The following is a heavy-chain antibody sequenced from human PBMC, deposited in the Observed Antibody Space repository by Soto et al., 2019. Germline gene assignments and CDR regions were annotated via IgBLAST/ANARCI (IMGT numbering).Heavy chain of an antibody. CDR3: ARASGSYGLYYGLDV. D-gene: IGHD1-26*01. V-gene: IGHV3-53*01. Sequence: GGSLRLSCAASGFTVSSNYMNWVRQAPGKGLERVSVFYSGGSTYYADSVKGRFTISRDNSKNTLYLQMNSLRAEDTAMYYCARASGSYGLYYGLDVWGQGTTVTVSS. J-gene: IGHJ6*02. CDR1: GFTVSSNY. CDR2: FYSGGST.